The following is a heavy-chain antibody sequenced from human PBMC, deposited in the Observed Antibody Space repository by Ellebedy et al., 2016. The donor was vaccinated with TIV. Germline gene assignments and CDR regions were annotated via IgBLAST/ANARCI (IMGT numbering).Heavy chain of an antibody. J-gene: IGHJ6*02. D-gene: IGHD5-12*01. Sequence: GESLKISCAASGFTFNNYWMHWVRQPPGKGLVCVSRINHDGSSTIYADSVKGRFTISRDNAKSTLYLQMKSLRAEDTAVYYCARGGHGGFAGWDRMDVWGQGTTVTVSS. V-gene: IGHV3-74*01. CDR2: INHDGSST. CDR1: GFTFNNYW. CDR3: ARGGHGGFAGWDRMDV.